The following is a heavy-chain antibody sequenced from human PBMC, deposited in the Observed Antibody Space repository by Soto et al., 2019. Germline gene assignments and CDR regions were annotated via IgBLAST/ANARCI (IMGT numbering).Heavy chain of an antibody. CDR2: IYYSGST. V-gene: IGHV4-39*01. D-gene: IGHD6-25*01. J-gene: IGHJ6*02. CDR1: GGSISSSSYY. CDR3: GLSTAYYYYGMDV. Sequence: SETLSLTCTVSGGSISSSSYYWGWIRQPTGKGLEWIGSIYYSGSTYYNPSLKSRVTISVDTSKNQFSLKPRSVTAADTAVYYCGLSTAYYYYGMDVWGQGTTVT.